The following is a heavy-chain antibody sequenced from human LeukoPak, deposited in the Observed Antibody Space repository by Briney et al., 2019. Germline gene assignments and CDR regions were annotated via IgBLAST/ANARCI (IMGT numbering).Heavy chain of an antibody. CDR2: IRSKANSYAT. CDR3: TRARASYYFDY. D-gene: IGHD3-10*01. V-gene: IGHV3-73*01. Sequence: GGSLRLSCAASGFTFSGSAMHWVRQASGKGLEWVGRIRSKANSYATAYAASVKGRFTISRDDSKNTAYLQMNSLKTEDTAVYYCTRARASYYFDYWGQGTLVTVSS. CDR1: GFTFSGSA. J-gene: IGHJ4*02.